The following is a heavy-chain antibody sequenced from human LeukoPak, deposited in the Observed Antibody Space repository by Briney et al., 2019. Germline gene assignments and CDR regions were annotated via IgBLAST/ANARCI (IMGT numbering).Heavy chain of an antibody. CDR2: IYYSGST. CDR1: GGSLSSGDYY. J-gene: IGHJ5*02. D-gene: IGHD1-26*01. V-gene: IGHV4-39*01. Sequence: SQTLSLTCTVSGGSLSSGDYYWGWIRQPPGKGLEWIGSIYYSGSTYYNPSLKSRVTISVDTSKNQFSLKLSSVTAADTAVYYCAVDRGPDNWFDPWGQGPLVTVSS. CDR3: AVDRGPDNWFDP.